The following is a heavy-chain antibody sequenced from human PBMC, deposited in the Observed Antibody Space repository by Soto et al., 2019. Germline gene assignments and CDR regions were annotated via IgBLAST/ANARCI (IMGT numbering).Heavy chain of an antibody. J-gene: IGHJ6*02. CDR1: GGSISSGGYY. Sequence: QVQLQESGPGLVKPSQTLSLTCTVSGGSISSGGYYWSWIRQHPGKGLEWIGYIYYSGTTYYNPSLTILVTILVDSFKNQLSLKLRSVTAAEPAVYYCARDSRIAGAVRGYYYYGLDVWGPGTTGTESS. CDR3: ARDSRIAGAVRGYYYYGLDV. CDR2: IYYSGTT. V-gene: IGHV4-31*01. D-gene: IGHD6-19*01.